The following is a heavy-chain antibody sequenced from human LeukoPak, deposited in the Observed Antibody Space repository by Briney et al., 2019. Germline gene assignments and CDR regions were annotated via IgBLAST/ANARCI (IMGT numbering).Heavy chain of an antibody. CDR2: IKQDGSEK. J-gene: IGHJ6*03. CDR3: ARDISSGWYRYYYYYMDV. Sequence: GGSLRLSCAASGFTFSSYWMSWVRQAPGKGLEWVANIKQDGSEKYYVDSVKGRFTISRDNAKNSLYLQMKSLRAEDTAVYYCARDISSGWYRYYYYYMDVWGKGTTVTVSS. D-gene: IGHD6-19*01. CDR1: GFTFSSYW. V-gene: IGHV3-7*01.